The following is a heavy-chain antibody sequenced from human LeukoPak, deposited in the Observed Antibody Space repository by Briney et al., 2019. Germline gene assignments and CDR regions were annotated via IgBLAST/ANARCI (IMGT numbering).Heavy chain of an antibody. Sequence: PSETLSLTCAVYGGSFSGYYWSRIRQPPGKGLEWIGEINHSGSTNYNPSLKSRVTISVATSKNQFSLKLSSVTAADTAVYYCARASSWYFGWFDPWGQGTLVTVSS. V-gene: IGHV4-34*01. D-gene: IGHD6-13*01. J-gene: IGHJ5*02. CDR2: INHSGST. CDR1: GGSFSGYY. CDR3: ARASSWYFGWFDP.